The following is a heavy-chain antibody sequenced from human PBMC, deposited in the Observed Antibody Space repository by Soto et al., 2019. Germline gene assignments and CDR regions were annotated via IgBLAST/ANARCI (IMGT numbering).Heavy chain of an antibody. CDR3: ARDLPWSHGYYYYGMDV. J-gene: IGHJ6*02. D-gene: IGHD3-3*01. CDR1: GYTFTSYG. CDR2: ISAYNGNT. V-gene: IGHV1-18*01. Sequence: ASVKVSCKASGYTFTSYGISWVRQAPGQGLEWMGWISAYNGNTNYAQKLQGRVTMTTDTSTSTAYMELRSLRSDDTAVYYCARDLPWSHGYYYYGMDVWGQGTTVTVSS.